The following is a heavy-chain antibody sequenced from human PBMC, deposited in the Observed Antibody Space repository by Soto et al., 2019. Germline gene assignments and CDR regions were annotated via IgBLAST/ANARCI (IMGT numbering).Heavy chain of an antibody. CDR2: MYNTGTT. D-gene: IGHD5-12*01. CDR1: GGSISRHY. Sequence: QVQLQESGPGLVRPSETLSLSCSVSGGSISRHYWSWIRQSAGKGLEWIGRMYNTGTTDYNPSLKSRLRKSIDTSKNHFSLRLSSVTAADTAVYYCARDIGYTGYEEGNPFDIWGQGTMVTVSS. V-gene: IGHV4-4*07. CDR3: ARDIGYTGYEEGNPFDI. J-gene: IGHJ3*02.